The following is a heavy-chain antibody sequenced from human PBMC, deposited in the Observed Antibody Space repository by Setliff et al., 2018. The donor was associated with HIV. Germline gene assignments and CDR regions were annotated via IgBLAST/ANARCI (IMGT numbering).Heavy chain of an antibody. CDR2: IDWDDDK. J-gene: IGHJ4*02. V-gene: IGHV2-70*04. D-gene: IGHD3-3*01. CDR1: GFSLSTSGMR. CDR3: ARYNFRRGYWDYFDY. Sequence: SGPTLVNPTQTLTLTCTFSGFSLSTSGMRVSWIRQPPGKALEWLARIDWDDDKFYSTSLKTRLTISEDTSKRQVVLTMTNMDPLDTATYFCARYNFRRGYWDYFDYWGQGTQVTVSS.